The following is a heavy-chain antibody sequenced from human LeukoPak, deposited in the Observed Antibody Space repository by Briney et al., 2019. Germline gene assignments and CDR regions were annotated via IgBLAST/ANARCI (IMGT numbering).Heavy chain of an antibody. CDR3: AREEFDYYGSGSPRSYYYYYMDV. D-gene: IGHD3-10*01. CDR1: GGSISSYY. V-gene: IGHV4-4*07. J-gene: IGHJ6*03. Sequence: SETLSLTCTVSGGSISSYYWSWIRQPAGKGLEWIGRIYTSGSTNYNPSLKSRVTMSVDTSKNQFSLKLSSVTAADTAVYYCAREEFDYYGSGSPRSYYYYYMDVWGKGTTVTISS. CDR2: IYTSGST.